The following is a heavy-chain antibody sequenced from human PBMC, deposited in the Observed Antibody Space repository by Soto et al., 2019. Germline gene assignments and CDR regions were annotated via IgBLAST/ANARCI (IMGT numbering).Heavy chain of an antibody. CDR2: IHPNSGDT. J-gene: IGHJ5*02. CDR3: ARDLSRQSWKWFDH. CDR1: VYTFSYHY. V-gene: IGHV1-2*02. D-gene: IGHD1-1*01. Sequence: XSVKVSCKTSVYTFSYHYINWVRQAPGQGPEYMGWIHPNSGDTKYTQRFQGRVTMTRDTSISTAYMELRRLTSDDTAVYYCARDLSRQSWKWFDHWGQGTLVTVSS.